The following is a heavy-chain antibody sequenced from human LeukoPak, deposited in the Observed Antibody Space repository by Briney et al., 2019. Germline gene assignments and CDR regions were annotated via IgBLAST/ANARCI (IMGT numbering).Heavy chain of an antibody. V-gene: IGHV3-33*06. CDR3: AKDQGYYDSSGFPNPYYYFDY. D-gene: IGHD3-22*01. Sequence: SGGSLRLSCAASGFTFSSYGMHWVRQAPGKGLEWVAVIWYDGSNKYYADSVKGRFTISRDNSKNTLYLQMNSLRAEDTAVYYCAKDQGYYDSSGFPNPYYYFDYWGQGTLVTVAS. J-gene: IGHJ4*02. CDR2: IWYDGSNK. CDR1: GFTFSSYG.